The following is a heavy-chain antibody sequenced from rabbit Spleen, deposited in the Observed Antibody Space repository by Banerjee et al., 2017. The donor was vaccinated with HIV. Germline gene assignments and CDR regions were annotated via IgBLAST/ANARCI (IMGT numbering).Heavy chain of an antibody. J-gene: IGHJ4*01. CDR1: GFSFGDRDV. CDR2: INVATGKP. Sequence: QEQVVESGGGLVQPEGSLTLTCTASGFSFGDRDVMCWVRQAPGKGLEWIACINVATGKPVYATWAKGRFTISRTSSTTVTLRMTSLTAADTATYFCARDLAAWNSGSYAFNLWGPGTLVTVS. CDR3: ARDLAAWNSGSYAFNL. V-gene: IGHV1S45*01. D-gene: IGHD1-1*01.